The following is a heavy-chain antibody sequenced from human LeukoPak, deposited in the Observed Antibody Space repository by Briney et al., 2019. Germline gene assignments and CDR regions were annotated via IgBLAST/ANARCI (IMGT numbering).Heavy chain of an antibody. D-gene: IGHD3-3*01. Sequence: SETLSLTCTVSGGSISSYYWSWIRQPPGKGLEWIGYIYYSGSTNYNPSLKSRVTISVDTSKNQFSLKLSSVTAADTAVYYCARRFGPRRFDYWGQGTLVTVSS. J-gene: IGHJ4*02. CDR1: GGSISSYY. CDR2: IYYSGST. V-gene: IGHV4-59*08. CDR3: ARRFGPRRFDY.